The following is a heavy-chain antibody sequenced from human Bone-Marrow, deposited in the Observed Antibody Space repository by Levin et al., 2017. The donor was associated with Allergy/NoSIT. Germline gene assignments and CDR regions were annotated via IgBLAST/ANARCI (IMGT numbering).Heavy chain of an antibody. CDR1: GFRFSRYA. CDR3: ARDCGGSWYSSNF. J-gene: IGHJ4*02. CDR2: ISGDGVNT. Sequence: SCAASGFRFSRYAMAWVRQAPGEGLEWVSTISGDGVNTFHADSVKGRFTISRDNSKNILFLQMNNLRAEDTALYYCARDCGGSWYSSNFWGQGTLVTVSS. D-gene: IGHD2-15*01. V-gene: IGHV3-23*01.